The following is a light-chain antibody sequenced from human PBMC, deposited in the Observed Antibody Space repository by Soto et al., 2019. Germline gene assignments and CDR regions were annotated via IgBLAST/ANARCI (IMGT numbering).Light chain of an antibody. CDR1: HRVSSY. J-gene: IGKJ4*01. CDR2: GTS. V-gene: IGKV3-15*01. Sequence: EIVMTQSPATQSVSPGERATLSCRASHRVSSYLAWYQQKPGQAPRLLIYGTSTRATGIPARFSGSGSGTEFTLTISSLQSEDFAVYYCQQYNNWPLTFGAGTKVYIK. CDR3: QQYNNWPLT.